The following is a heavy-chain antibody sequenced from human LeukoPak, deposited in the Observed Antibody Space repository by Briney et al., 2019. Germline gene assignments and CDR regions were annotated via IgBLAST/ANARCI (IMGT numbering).Heavy chain of an antibody. CDR3: ARAYYFDSSGYDDAFDI. V-gene: IGHV4-59*01. CDR1: GVSISNYY. J-gene: IGHJ3*02. Sequence: NPSETLSLTCTISGVSISNYYWTWIRQPPGKGLEWIGFISYSGSTSYIPSLKSRVTISLDTSKNQFSLKLSSVTAADTAVYYCARAYYFDSSGYDDAFDIWGQGTMVTVSS. CDR2: ISYSGST. D-gene: IGHD3-22*01.